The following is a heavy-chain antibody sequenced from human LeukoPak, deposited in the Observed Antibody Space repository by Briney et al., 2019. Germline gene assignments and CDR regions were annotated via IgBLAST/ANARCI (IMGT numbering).Heavy chain of an antibody. CDR3: ARCRAMTTVTTSWFDP. V-gene: IGHV4-34*01. Sequence: PSETLSLTCAVYGGSFSGYCWSWIRQPPGKGLEWIGEINHSGSTNYNPSLKSRVTISVDTSKNQFSLKLSSVTAADTAVYYCARCRAMTTVTTSWFDPWGQGTLVTVSS. CDR2: INHSGST. J-gene: IGHJ5*02. D-gene: IGHD4-17*01. CDR1: GGSFSGYC.